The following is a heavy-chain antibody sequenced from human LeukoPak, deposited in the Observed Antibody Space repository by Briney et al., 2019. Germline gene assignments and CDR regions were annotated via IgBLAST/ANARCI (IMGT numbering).Heavy chain of an antibody. CDR2: IIPILGIA. V-gene: IGHV1-69*04. CDR3: ARAEADLMGWLRGYYFDY. Sequence: ASVKVSCKASGGTFSSYAISWVRQAPGQGLEWMGRIIPILGIANYAQKFQGRVTITADKSTSTAYMELSSLRSEDTAVYYCARAEADLMGWLRGYYFDYWGQGTLVTVSS. CDR1: GGTFSSYA. D-gene: IGHD5-12*01. J-gene: IGHJ4*02.